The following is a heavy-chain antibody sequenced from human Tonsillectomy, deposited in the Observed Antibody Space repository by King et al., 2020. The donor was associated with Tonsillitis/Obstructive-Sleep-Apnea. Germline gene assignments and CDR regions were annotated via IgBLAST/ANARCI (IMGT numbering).Heavy chain of an antibody. CDR1: GFTFNSDW. CDR2: IKEDGSEK. D-gene: IGHD1-1*01. V-gene: IGHV3-7*01. J-gene: IGHJ3*02. Sequence: VQLVESGGGLVQPGGSLRLSCAASGFTFNSDWMTWVRQAPGKGLEWVANIKEDGSEKNYVDSVKGRFTISRDNTKNSLYLQMNTLRAEDTAVYYCVRDRSPGRQTNWYDGFDIWGQGKMVTVSS. CDR3: VRDRSPGRQTNWYDGFDI.